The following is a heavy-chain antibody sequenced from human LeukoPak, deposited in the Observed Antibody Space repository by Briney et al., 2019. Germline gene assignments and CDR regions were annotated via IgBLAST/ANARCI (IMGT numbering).Heavy chain of an antibody. J-gene: IGHJ4*02. CDR2: IIPIFGTA. D-gene: IGHD5-18*01. CDR1: GGTFISYA. CDR3: ARGWGYSSKYYFDY. Sequence: ASVKVSCKASGGTFISYAISWVRQAPGQGLEWMGGIIPIFGTANYAQKFQGRVTITADESTSTACMELSSLRSEDTAVYYCARGWGYSSKYYFDYWGQGTLVTASS. V-gene: IGHV1-69*13.